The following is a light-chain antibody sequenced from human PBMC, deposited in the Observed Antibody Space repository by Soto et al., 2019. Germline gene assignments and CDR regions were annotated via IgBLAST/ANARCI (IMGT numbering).Light chain of an antibody. V-gene: IGKV1-17*03. J-gene: IGKJ5*01. Sequence: DIQMTQSPSAMSASVGDRVTISCRASQGIGNYLAWFQQKPGKVPKRLIYGISSLQSGVPSRFSGSGSGTEFTLTISRLEPEDFAVYYCQQYDSSPITFGQGTRLEIK. CDR2: GIS. CDR3: QQYDSSPIT. CDR1: QGIGNY.